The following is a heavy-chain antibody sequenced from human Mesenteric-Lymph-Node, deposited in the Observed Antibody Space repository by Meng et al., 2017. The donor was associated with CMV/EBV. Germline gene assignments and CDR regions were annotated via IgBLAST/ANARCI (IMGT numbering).Heavy chain of an antibody. J-gene: IGHJ6*02. V-gene: IGHV1-46*01. CDR1: GYTFTSYY. Sequence: ASVKVSCKASGYTFTSYYMHWVRQAPGQGLEWMGIINPSGGSTSYAQKFQGRVTMTRDTSTSTVYMELSSLRSEDTAVYYCARATVEMANYYYYYGMDVCGQGTTVTVSS. D-gene: IGHD5-24*01. CDR3: ARATVEMANYYYYYGMDV. CDR2: INPSGGST.